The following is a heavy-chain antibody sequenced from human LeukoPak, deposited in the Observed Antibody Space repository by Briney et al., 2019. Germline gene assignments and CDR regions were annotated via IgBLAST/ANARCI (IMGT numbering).Heavy chain of an antibody. CDR3: TRDMEYPGAGFDY. CDR1: GDSISNINW. V-gene: IGHV4-4*02. Sequence: SETLSLTCAVSGDSISNINWWWSWVRQPPGKGLEWIGEIHDGGSTTYHPSLKSRVTISVDKSKNQFSLKLTSVAAADTAMYYCTRDMEYPGAGFDYWGQGIPVTVSS. CDR2: IHDGGST. D-gene: IGHD3-3*01. J-gene: IGHJ4*02.